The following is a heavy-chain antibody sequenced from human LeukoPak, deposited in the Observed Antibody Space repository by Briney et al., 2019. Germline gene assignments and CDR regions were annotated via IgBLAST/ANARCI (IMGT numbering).Heavy chain of an antibody. CDR2: IYYSGST. Sequence: PSETLSLTCTVSGGSISSGDYYWSWIRQPPGKGLECIGYIYYSGSTYYNPSLKSRVTISVDTSKNQFSLKLSSVTAADTAVYYCARVGDWNDLVYWGQGTLVTVSS. J-gene: IGHJ4*02. V-gene: IGHV4-30-4*02. CDR3: ARVGDWNDLVY. D-gene: IGHD1-1*01. CDR1: GGSISSGDYY.